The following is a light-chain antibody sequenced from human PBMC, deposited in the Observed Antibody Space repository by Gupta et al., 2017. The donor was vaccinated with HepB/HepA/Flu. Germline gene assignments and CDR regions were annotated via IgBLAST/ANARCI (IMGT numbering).Light chain of an antibody. V-gene: IGLV3-19*01. CDR3: NSRDSSSNHLV. J-gene: IGLJ2*01. CDR2: VKN. Sequence: SSELTQDPAVSVALGQTVRITCQGDSLRSYYASWYQQKPEQAPVLVIYVKNNRPSGIPDRFSGSSSGNTASSTIXVXQAEDEXDDDYNSRDSSSNHLVFGGGTKLT. CDR1: SLRSYY.